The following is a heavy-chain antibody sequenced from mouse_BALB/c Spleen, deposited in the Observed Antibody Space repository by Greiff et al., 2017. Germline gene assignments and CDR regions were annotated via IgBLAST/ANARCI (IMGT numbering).Heavy chain of an antibody. J-gene: IGHJ2*01. CDR2: ISSGGGST. V-gene: IGHV5-12-1*01. CDR3: ARQQSNSLLRLYYFDY. D-gene: IGHD1-2*01. CDR1: GFAFSSYD. Sequence: EVKLVESGGGLVKPGGSLKLSCAASGFAFSSYDMSWVRQTPEKRLEWVAYISSGGGSTYYPDTVKGRFTISRDNAKNTLYLQMSSLKSEDTAMYYCARQQSNSLLRLYYFDYWGQGTTLTVSS.